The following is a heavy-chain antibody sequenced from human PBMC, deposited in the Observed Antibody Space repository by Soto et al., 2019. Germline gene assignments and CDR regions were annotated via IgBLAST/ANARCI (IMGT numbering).Heavy chain of an antibody. CDR1: GFTFTSSA. CDR3: AAPRQDSNYYYYYGMDV. J-gene: IGHJ6*02. V-gene: IGHV1-58*01. CDR2: IVVGSGNT. D-gene: IGHD4-4*01. Sequence: ASVKVSCKASGFTFTSSAVQWVRQARGQRLEWIGWIVVGSGNTNYAQKFQERVTITRDMSKSTAYMELSSLRSEDTAVYYCAAPRQDSNYYYYYGMDVWGQGTTVTVSS.